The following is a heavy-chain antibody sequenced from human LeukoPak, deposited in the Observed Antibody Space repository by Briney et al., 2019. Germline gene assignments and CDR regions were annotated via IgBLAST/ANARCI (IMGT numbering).Heavy chain of an antibody. J-gene: IGHJ6*03. CDR2: IYYSGTS. Sequence: PSETLSLTCTGSFGSISSISYYWGWIRQSPGKGPEWIASIYYSGTSYYSPSLTSRVTISVDTSKNQFSLKLSSVTAADTDVYYCARCGYSGSLYFMDVWGKGTTVTVSS. D-gene: IGHD1-26*01. CDR1: FGSISSISYY. V-gene: IGHV4-39*07. CDR3: ARCGYSGSLYFMDV.